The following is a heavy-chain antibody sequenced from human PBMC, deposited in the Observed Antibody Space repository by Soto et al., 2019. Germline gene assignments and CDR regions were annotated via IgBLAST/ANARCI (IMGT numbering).Heavy chain of an antibody. CDR2: INHSGST. Sequence: VQLQQWGAGLLKPSETLSLTCAVYGGSFSGYYWSWIRQPPGKGLEWIGEINHSGSTNYNPSLKSRVTISVDTSKNQFSLKLSSVTAADTAVYYCARGSAARRYWYFDLWGRGTLVTVSS. D-gene: IGHD6-6*01. J-gene: IGHJ2*01. CDR3: ARGSAARRYWYFDL. CDR1: GGSFSGYY. V-gene: IGHV4-34*01.